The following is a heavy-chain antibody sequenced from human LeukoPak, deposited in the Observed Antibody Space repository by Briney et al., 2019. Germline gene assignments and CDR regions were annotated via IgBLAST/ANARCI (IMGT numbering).Heavy chain of an antibody. CDR3: ARDRGSSGYHFDY. V-gene: IGHV3-48*01. CDR1: GCTFSDYS. Sequence: GESLRLSCAASGCTFSDYSMNWVRQAPGKGLEWVSYISTTSSSTIYYADSVKGRFTISRDNAKNSLYQQLNILRAEDTAVYYCARDRGSSGYHFDYWGQGTLVTVSS. D-gene: IGHD3-22*01. J-gene: IGHJ4*02. CDR2: ISTTSSSTI.